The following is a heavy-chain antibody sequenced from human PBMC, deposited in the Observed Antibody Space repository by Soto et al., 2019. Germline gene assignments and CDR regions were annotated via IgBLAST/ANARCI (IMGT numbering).Heavy chain of an antibody. D-gene: IGHD1-1*01. CDR1: GFTFISYA. CDR3: AKGRRGTGTTSDY. Sequence: GGSVRLSCAASGFTFISYAMSWVRQAPGKGLEWVSAISGSGGSTYYADSVKGRFTISRDNSKNTLYLQMNSLRAEDTAVYYCAKGRRGTGTTSDYWGQGTLVTVSS. J-gene: IGHJ4*02. CDR2: ISGSGGST. V-gene: IGHV3-23*01.